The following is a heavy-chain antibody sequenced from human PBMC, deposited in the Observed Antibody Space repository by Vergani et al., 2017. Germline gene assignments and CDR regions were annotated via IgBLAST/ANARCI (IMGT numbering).Heavy chain of an antibody. D-gene: IGHD3-3*01. CDR2: IYYSGST. CDR1: GGSISSYY. J-gene: IGHJ4*02. CDR3: ARGPVYEFWSGYSDPYYFDY. Sequence: QVQLQESGPGLVKPSETLSLTCTVSGGSISSYYWSWIRQPPGKGLEWIGYIYYSGSTNYNPSLKSRVTISVDTSKNQFSLKLGSVTAADTAVYYCARGPVYEFWSGYSDPYYFDYWGQGTLVTVSS. V-gene: IGHV4-59*01.